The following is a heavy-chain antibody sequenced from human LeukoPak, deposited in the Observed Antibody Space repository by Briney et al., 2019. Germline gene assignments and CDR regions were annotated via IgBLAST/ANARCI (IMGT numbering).Heavy chain of an antibody. D-gene: IGHD6-6*01. CDR3: ARRALHSSSSHYYFDY. J-gene: IGHJ4*02. CDR2: TYYRSKWYN. V-gene: IGHV6-1*01. CDR1: GDSVSSNSAA. Sequence: SQTLSLTCAISGDSVSSNSAAWNWIRQSPSRGLEWLGRTYYRSKWYNDYAVPVKSRITINPDTSKNQFSLQLNSVTPEDTAVYYCARRALHSSSSHYYFDYWGQGTLVTVSS.